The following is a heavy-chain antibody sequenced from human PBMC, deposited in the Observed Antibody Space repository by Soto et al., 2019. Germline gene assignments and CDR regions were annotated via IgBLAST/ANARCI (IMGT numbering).Heavy chain of an antibody. Sequence: EVQLVESGGGLVQPGGSLRLTCVASGFSLRGYWMSWVRQAPGKGLEWVANVKQDGSDKRYADAVKGRFTISRDNAENSLYLQMNSLGAEDTGVYYWAGGGGNFDQWGQGTLVTVSS. J-gene: IGHJ4*02. CDR2: VKQDGSDK. V-gene: IGHV3-7*04. D-gene: IGHD3-16*01. CDR1: GFSLRGYW. CDR3: AGGGGNFDQ.